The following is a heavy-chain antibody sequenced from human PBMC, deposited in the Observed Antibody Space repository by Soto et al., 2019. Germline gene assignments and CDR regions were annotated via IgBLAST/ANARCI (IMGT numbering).Heavy chain of an antibody. CDR1: GFSLSTSGVG. J-gene: IGHJ5*02. V-gene: IGHV2-5*02. Sequence: SGPTLVNPTQTLTLTCTFSGFSLSTSGVGVGWIRQPPGKALEWLALIYWDDDKRYSPSLKSRLTITKDTSKKQVVLTMTNMDPVDTATSYFAISRRQNSFNPWGQTTLVTVSS. CDR2: IYWDDDK. D-gene: IGHD6-6*01. CDR3: AISRRQNSFNP.